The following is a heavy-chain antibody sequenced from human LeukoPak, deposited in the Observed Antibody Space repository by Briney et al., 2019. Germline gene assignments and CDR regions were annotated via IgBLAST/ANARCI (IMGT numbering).Heavy chain of an antibody. CDR1: GFTVSSNY. CDR3: ARDDSSGYHYRFDY. J-gene: IGHJ4*02. CDR2: IYSGGST. V-gene: IGHV3-66*02. Sequence: PGGSLRLSCAASGFTVSSNYMSCVRQAPGKGLEWVSVIYSGGSTYYADSVKGRFTISRDKSKNTLYLQMNSLRAEDTAVYYCARDDSSGYHYRFDYWGQGTLVTVSS. D-gene: IGHD3-22*01.